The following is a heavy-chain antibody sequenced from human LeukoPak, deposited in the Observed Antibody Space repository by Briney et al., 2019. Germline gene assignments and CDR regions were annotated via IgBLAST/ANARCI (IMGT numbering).Heavy chain of an antibody. CDR2: INPKSGGT. D-gene: IGHD3-10*01. CDR3: ARDLGFYAAGSYLFDY. V-gene: IGHV1-2*02. Sequence: ASVKISYKASGDTFTGYYIHWVRHAPGQGLEWMGWINPKSGGTNYAQKSQGRVTMTRDTSINTAYMELSRLTSDDTAVYYCARDLGFYAAGSYLFDYWGQGTLVTVSS. J-gene: IGHJ4*02. CDR1: GDTFTGYY.